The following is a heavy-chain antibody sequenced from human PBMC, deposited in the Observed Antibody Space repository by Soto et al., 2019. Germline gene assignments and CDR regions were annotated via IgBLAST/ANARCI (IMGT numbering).Heavy chain of an antibody. CDR1: GYTLTELS. Sequence: ASVKVSCKVSGYTLTELSMHWVRQAPGKGLEWMGGFDPEDGETIYAQKFQGRVTMTEDTSTDTAYMELSSLRSEDTAVYYCATVRLWFGEPNYFDYWGQGTLVTVSS. CDR3: ATVRLWFGEPNYFDY. D-gene: IGHD3-10*01. J-gene: IGHJ4*02. V-gene: IGHV1-24*01. CDR2: FDPEDGET.